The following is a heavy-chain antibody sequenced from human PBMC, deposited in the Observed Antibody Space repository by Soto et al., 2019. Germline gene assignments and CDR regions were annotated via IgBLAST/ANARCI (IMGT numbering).Heavy chain of an antibody. J-gene: IGHJ4*02. CDR2: ITTDKDKT. Sequence: QVQLVQSGPEVKKPGPSVKVSCKTSGYTFTSFGISWVRQAPGQGLEWMGWITTDKDKTNYAQKFQGRVTMTTDTSTITAYMELRSLRSDDTAGYYCATRSPAFDYWGQGTLVTVSS. CDR1: GYTFTSFG. CDR3: ATRSPAFDY. V-gene: IGHV1-18*01.